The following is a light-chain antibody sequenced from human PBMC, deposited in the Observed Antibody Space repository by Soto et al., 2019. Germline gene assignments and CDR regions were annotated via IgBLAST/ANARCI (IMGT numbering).Light chain of an antibody. CDR1: QSVSSN. V-gene: IGKV3-15*01. J-gene: IGKJ1*01. CDR3: QQYGSSPWT. Sequence: EIVMTQSPATLSVSPGERATLSCRASQSVSSNLAWYQQKPGQAPRLLIYGASNRATGIPARFSGSGSGTEFTLTISSLQSEDFAVYYCQQYGSSPWTFGQGTKVEIK. CDR2: GAS.